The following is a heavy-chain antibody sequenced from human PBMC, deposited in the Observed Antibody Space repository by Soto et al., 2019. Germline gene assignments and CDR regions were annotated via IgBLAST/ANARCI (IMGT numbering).Heavy chain of an antibody. CDR3: VRVVAIPGYPDN. V-gene: IGHV1-69*14. D-gene: IGHD5-12*01. CDR2: IVPTVDTS. Sequence: QVQLRQSGAEVRQPASSVKVSCKTSGATFSSYAITWVRQAPGQGLEWMGGIVPTVDTSTYAQKCQCRVTITADKFTNTVYMELSSLRSDVTAVYYCVRVVAIPGYPDNWGQGTLVTVSS. CDR1: GATFSSYA. J-gene: IGHJ4*02.